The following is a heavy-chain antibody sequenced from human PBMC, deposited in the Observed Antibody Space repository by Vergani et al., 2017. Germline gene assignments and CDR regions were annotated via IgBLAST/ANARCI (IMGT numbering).Heavy chain of an antibody. V-gene: IGHV4-38-2*02. CDR1: GGSISSGYY. D-gene: IGHD6-13*01. CDR2: IYHSGST. CDR3: ARSRQQLVRGYNWFDP. Sequence: QVQLQESGPGLVKPSQTLSLTCTVSGGSISSGYYWGWIRQPPGKGLEWIGSIYHSGSTYYNPSLKSRVTISVDTSKNQFSLKLSSVTAADTAVYYCARSRQQLVRGYNWFDPWGQGTLVSVSS. J-gene: IGHJ5*02.